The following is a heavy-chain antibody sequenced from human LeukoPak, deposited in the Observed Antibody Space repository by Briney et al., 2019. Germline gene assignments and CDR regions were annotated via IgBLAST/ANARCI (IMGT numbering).Heavy chain of an antibody. CDR2: IKQDGSEK. D-gene: IGHD2-2*01. CDR1: GFTFSIYW. CDR3: AREIVVVPAAIPPNYYYGMDV. V-gene: IGHV3-7*01. J-gene: IGHJ6*02. Sequence: GGSLRLSCAASGFTFSIYWMSWVRQAPGKGLEWVANIKQDGSEKYYADSVKGRFTISRDNSKNTLYLQMNSLRAEDTAVYYCAREIVVVPAAIPPNYYYGMDVWGQGTTVTVSS.